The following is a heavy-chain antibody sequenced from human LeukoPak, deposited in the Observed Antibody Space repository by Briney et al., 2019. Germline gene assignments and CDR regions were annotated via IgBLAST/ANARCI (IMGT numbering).Heavy chain of an antibody. D-gene: IGHD5-12*01. Sequence: SETLTLTCTVSGDSTSSYCWSWIRQPPGKGLEWIGYVHHKQPSGSNPSLKTRVSMSVDTSKNQLSLNLTSVTAADTAAYYRARHRGYSGHDYFDSWGQGTLSPSPQ. CDR2: VHHKQPS. CDR1: GDSTSSYC. V-gene: IGHV4-59*08. J-gene: IGHJ4*02. CDR3: ARHRGYSGHDYFDS.